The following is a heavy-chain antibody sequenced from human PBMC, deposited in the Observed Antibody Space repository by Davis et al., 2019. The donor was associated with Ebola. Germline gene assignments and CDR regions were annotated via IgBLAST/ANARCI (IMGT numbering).Heavy chain of an antibody. CDR3: AGTPDYGMDV. J-gene: IGHJ6*02. D-gene: IGHD6-13*01. Sequence: MPSETLSLTCAVYGGSFSGYYWSWIRQPPGKGLEWIGEINHSGSTNYNPSLKSRVTISVDTSKNQFSLKLSSVTAADTAVYYAAGTPDYGMDVWGQGTTVTVSS. CDR1: GGSFSGYY. CDR2: INHSGST. V-gene: IGHV4-34*01.